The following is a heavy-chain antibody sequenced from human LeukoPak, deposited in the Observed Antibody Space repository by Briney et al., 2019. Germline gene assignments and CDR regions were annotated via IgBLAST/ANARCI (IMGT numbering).Heavy chain of an antibody. Sequence: SVKVSCKSSGYTFTSNGISWVRQAPGQGLEWMGWISAYNGNTNYAQKLQGRVTMTTDTSTSSAYMDLRSLRSEDTAVYHCARRRYYYYYGMDVWGPGTTVTVSS. CDR2: ISAYNGNT. CDR3: ARRRYYYYYGMDV. J-gene: IGHJ6*02. CDR1: GYTFTSNG. V-gene: IGHV1-18*01.